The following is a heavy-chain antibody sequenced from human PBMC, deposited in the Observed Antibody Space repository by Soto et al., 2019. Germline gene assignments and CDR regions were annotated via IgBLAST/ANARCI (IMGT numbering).Heavy chain of an antibody. Sequence: ESGGGVVQPGRSLRLSCAASGFTFSSYAMHWVRQAPGKGLEWVAVISYDGSNKYYADSVKGRFTISRDNSKNTLYLQMNSLRAEDTAVYYCAREGPRHYYDSSGYYGYWGQGTLVTVSS. J-gene: IGHJ4*02. CDR1: GFTFSSYA. V-gene: IGHV3-30-3*01. CDR3: AREGPRHYYDSSGYYGY. CDR2: ISYDGSNK. D-gene: IGHD3-22*01.